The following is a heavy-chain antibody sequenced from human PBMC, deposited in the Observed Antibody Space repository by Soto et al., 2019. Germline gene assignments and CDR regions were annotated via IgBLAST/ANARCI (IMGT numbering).Heavy chain of an antibody. CDR2: IHAGNGNT. D-gene: IGHD1-26*01. CDR1: GYTFTNYA. J-gene: IGHJ6*02. CDR3: ARAPRSSGNYYYAMDV. Sequence: QVQLVQSGAEVKKPGASVKVSCKASGYTFTNYAIHWVRQAPGQRLEWMGWIHAGNGNTKYSQTFQGRVTITRDTSASTAYMELSSLSSDDTSVYYCARAPRSSGNYYYAMDVWGQGTTVTVSS. V-gene: IGHV1-3*01.